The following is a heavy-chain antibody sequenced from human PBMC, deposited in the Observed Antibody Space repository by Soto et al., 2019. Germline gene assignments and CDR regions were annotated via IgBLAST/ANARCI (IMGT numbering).Heavy chain of an antibody. D-gene: IGHD3-9*01. V-gene: IGHV3-23*01. CDR3: AKLPSRYFDWLLLSPDY. J-gene: IGHJ4*02. CDR1: GSTFSTYV. Sequence: PGGTLRLSCAASGSTFSTYVMSWVRQAPGKGLEWVSAISGSGGTTHYVDSVKGRFTISRDNSKNTLDLQMNSLKAEDTAVYYCAKLPSRYFDWLLLSPDYWGQGTLVTVSS. CDR2: ISGSGGTT.